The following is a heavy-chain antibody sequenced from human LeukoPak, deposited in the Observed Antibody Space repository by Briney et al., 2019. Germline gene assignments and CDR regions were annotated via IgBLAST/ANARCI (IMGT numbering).Heavy chain of an antibody. CDR3: ARAAHNYYDNYMDL. CDR2: IIPILGIA. CDR1: GGTFSSYA. Sequence: SVKVSCQASGGTFSSYAIRWVRQPPGQGLEWMGRIIPILGIANYAHKFQGRVTITADKPTSTAYMELSSLRSEDTAVYYCARAAHNYYDNYMDLWGKGTTVTVSS. J-gene: IGHJ6*03. V-gene: IGHV1-69*04.